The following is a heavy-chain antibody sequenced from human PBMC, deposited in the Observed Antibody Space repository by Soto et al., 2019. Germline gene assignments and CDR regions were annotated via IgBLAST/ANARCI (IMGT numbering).Heavy chain of an antibody. J-gene: IGHJ6*03. D-gene: IGHD6-13*01. CDR3: TTETAAAGYYYYYYMDV. Sequence: GGSLRLSCAASGFTFSNAWMSWVRQAPGKGLEWVGRIKSKTDGGTTDYAAPVKGRFTISRDDSKNTLYLQMNSLKTEDTAVYYCTTETAAAGYYYYYYMDVWGKGTTVTVSS. V-gene: IGHV3-15*01. CDR1: GFTFSNAW. CDR2: IKSKTDGGTT.